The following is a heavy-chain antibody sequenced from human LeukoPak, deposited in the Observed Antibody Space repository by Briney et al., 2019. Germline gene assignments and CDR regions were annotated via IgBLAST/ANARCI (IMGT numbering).Heavy chain of an antibody. CDR1: GFTFSSYA. J-gene: IGHJ4*02. D-gene: IGHD6-13*01. V-gene: IGHV3-23*01. CDR3: AKDGSSWYSYYFDY. Sequence: PGGSLRLSCAASGFTFSSYAMGWVRQAPGKGLEWVSAISGSGGSTYYADSVKGRFTISRDNSKNTLYLQMNSLRAEDTAVYYCAKDGSSWYSYYFDYWGQGTLVTVCS. CDR2: ISGSGGST.